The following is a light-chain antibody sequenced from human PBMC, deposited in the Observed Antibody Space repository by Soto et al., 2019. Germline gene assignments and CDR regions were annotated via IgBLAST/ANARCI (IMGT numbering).Light chain of an antibody. CDR3: QQYESYWT. CDR1: QSIGSF. Sequence: DIQMTQSPSTLSASVGDRVTITCRASQSIGSFLAWYQQKPGKTPTLLIYKASILKGGVPSRFRGSGSGTEFTLTISSLQPDDFATYYCQQYESYWTFGQGTKVDMK. J-gene: IGKJ1*01. V-gene: IGKV1-5*03. CDR2: KAS.